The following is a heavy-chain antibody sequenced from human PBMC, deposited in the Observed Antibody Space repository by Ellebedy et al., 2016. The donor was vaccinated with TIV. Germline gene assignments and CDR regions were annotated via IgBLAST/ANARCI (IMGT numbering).Heavy chain of an antibody. V-gene: IGHV5-51*01. J-gene: IGHJ6*02. CDR1: GYTFSSYW. CDR2: IHPGDSDT. CDR3: ARQSRYYDNPMDV. Sequence: GESLKISCKGSGYTFSSYWIAWVRQMPGKGLEWMGIIHPGDSDTRYSPSFQGQVTISADKSISTAYLQWSSLKASDSAMYYCARQSRYYDNPMDVWGQGTTVTVSS.